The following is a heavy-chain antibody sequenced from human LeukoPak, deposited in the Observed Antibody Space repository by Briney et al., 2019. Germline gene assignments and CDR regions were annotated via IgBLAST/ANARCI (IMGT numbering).Heavy chain of an antibody. D-gene: IGHD1-26*01. J-gene: IGHJ4*02. CDR2: IYSGGST. V-gene: IGHV3-53*01. CDR1: GFTVSSNY. Sequence: GGSLRLSCAASGFTVSSNYMSWVRQAPGKGLEWVSVIYSGGSTYYADSVKGRFTISRDNSKNTLYLQMNSLRAEDTAVYYCARRSYYDLDYFDYWGRGTLVTVSS. CDR3: ARRSYYDLDYFDY.